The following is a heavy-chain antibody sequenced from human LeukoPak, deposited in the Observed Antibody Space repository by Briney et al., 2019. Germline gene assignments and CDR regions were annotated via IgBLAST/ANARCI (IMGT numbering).Heavy chain of an antibody. J-gene: IGHJ4*02. CDR1: GFTACSNY. V-gene: IGHV3-53*01. CDR3: ARGPTRFYFDQ. Sequence: GGSLRLSCAASGFTACSNYMSGVRQAPGKGLEWVSVIYCGGSTYYADSVKGRFTICRDNSKNTLYFQMNSLRAEDTAVYYCARGPTRFYFDQWGQGTLVTVSS. CDR2: IYCGGST.